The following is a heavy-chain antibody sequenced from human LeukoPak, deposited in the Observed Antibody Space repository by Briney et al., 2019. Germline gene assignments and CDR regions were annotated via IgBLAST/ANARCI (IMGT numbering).Heavy chain of an antibody. V-gene: IGHV4-39*01. CDR2: IYYSGST. D-gene: IGHD6-6*01. Sequence: SETLSLTCTVSGGSISSSSYYWGWIRQPPGKGLEWIGSIYYSGSTYYNPSLKSRVTISVDTSKNQFSLKLSSVTAADTAVYYCARGDVEYSSTPDYWGQGTLVTVSS. CDR3: ARGDVEYSSTPDY. CDR1: GGSISSSSYY. J-gene: IGHJ4*02.